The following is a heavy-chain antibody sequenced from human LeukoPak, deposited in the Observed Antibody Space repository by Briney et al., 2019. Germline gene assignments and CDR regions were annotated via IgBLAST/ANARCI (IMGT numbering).Heavy chain of an antibody. CDR3: ARLVDTAMVVPYYYYGMDV. CDR2: VNLQGST. V-gene: IGHV4-4*02. CDR1: GGSISNTNW. J-gene: IGHJ6*02. D-gene: IGHD5-18*01. Sequence: MPSETLSLTCGVSGGSISNTNWWTWVRQPPGKGLEWIGEVNLQGSTNYNPSLKSRVTISVDTSKNQFSLKLSSVTAADTAVCYCARLVDTAMVVPYYYYGMDVWGQGTTVTVSS.